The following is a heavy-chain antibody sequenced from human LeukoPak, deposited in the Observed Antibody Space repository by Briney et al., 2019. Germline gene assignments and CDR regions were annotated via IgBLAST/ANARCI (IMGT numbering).Heavy chain of an antibody. CDR3: ARAYYYDSSSKTSHNYPFDY. CDR1: GGTFSSYA. V-gene: IGHV1-69*01. Sequence: GSSVKVSCKASGGTFSSYAISWVRQAPGQGLEWMGGIIPIFGTANYAQKFQGRVTITADESTSTAYMELSRLRSDDTAVYYCARAYYYDSSSKTSHNYPFDYWGQGTLVTVSS. D-gene: IGHD3-22*01. CDR2: IIPIFGTA. J-gene: IGHJ4*02.